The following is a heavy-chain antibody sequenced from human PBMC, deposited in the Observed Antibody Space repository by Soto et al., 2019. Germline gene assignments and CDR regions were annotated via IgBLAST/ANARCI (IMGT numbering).Heavy chain of an antibody. Sequence: QVQLMESGGGVVQPGSSLTLSCVTSGFTLSTYGMHWVRQAPRKWLEWVAVIWFDGSNRYYADSVKGRFTIARDNSKCTLYVQMDSLRVEATAVYYCAREAYGSSYARRPHDFDYWGQGTLVTVSS. D-gene: IGHD2-8*01. CDR3: AREAYGSSYARRPHDFDY. J-gene: IGHJ4*02. CDR1: GFTLSTYG. V-gene: IGHV3-33*01. CDR2: IWFDGSNR.